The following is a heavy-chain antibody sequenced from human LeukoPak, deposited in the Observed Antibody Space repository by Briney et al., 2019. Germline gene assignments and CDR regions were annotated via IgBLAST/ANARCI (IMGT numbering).Heavy chain of an antibody. CDR1: GYTLTELS. CDR2: LDPEDGEM. J-gene: IGHJ4*02. CDR3: ATGRTKWELLNY. D-gene: IGHD1-26*01. V-gene: IGHV1-24*01. Sequence: ASVKVSCKVSGYTLTELSLHWVRQAPGKGLEWRGGLDPEDGEMIYSQKFQGRVTMTEDTSTDIAYMEMSSLRSEDTAVYYCATGRTKWELLNYWGQETLVTVSS.